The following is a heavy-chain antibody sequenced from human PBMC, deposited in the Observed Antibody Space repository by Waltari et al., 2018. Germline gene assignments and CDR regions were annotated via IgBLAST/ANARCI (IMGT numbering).Heavy chain of an antibody. CDR2: IYHSVST. D-gene: IGHD4-17*01. V-gene: IGHV4-30-2*01. CDR3: ARGATVTNGDY. J-gene: IGHJ4*02. Sequence: QLQLQESGSGLVKPSQTLSLTCAVSGGSISSGGYSWSWIRQPPGKCLEWIGYIYHSVSTYYNPSLKSRVTISVDRSKNQFSLNLSSVTAADTAVYYCARGATVTNGDYWGQGTLVTVSS. CDR1: GGSISSGGYS.